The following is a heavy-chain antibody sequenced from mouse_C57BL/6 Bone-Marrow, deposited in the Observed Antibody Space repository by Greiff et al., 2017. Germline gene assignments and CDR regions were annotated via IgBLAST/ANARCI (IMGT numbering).Heavy chain of an antibody. CDR3: VRLGDFGDAMDY. J-gene: IGHJ4*01. CDR1: GFSFNTYA. V-gene: IGHV10-1*01. CDR2: IRSKSNNYAT. Sequence: EVHLVESGGGLVQPKGSLKLSCAASGFSFNTYAMNWVRQAPGKGLEWVARIRSKSNNYATYYADSVKDRFTISRDDSESMLYLQMNNLKTEDTAMYYCVRLGDFGDAMDYWGQGTSVTVSS.